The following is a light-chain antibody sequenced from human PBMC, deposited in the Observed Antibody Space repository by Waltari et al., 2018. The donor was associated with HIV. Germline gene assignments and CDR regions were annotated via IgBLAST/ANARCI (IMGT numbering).Light chain of an antibody. CDR1: NIGSKG. V-gene: IGLV3-21*04. CDR2: YDS. J-gene: IGLJ3*02. CDR3: QVWHISTDHWV. Sequence: SYVLTQPPSVSVAPGKTASITCEAANIGSKGVHLYQQKPGQAPILVIYYDSDRPSGCPGRFSGSNSGNTATLTISRVEAGDEADYYCQVWHISTDHWVFGAGTKLTVV.